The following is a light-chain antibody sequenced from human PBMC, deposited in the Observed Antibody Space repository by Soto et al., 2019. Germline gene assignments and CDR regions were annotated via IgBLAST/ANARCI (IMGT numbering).Light chain of an antibody. V-gene: IGKV3-20*01. CDR1: QSVSSGY. CDR3: QQYGSSLLT. J-gene: IGKJ4*01. CDR2: AAS. Sequence: EIVLTQSPGTLSLSPGERATLSCRASQSVSSGYLAWYKQKPGQAPRLLIYAASSRATGIPDRFSGSGSGTDFTLTISRLEPEDFAVYYCQQYGSSLLTFGGGTKVEIK.